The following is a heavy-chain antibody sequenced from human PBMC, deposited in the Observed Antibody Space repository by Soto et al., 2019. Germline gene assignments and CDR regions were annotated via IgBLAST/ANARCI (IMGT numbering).Heavy chain of an antibody. Sequence: QVQLVESGGGVVQPGRSLRLSCAASGFTFSSYGMHWVRQAPGKGLEWVAVIWYDGSNKYYADSVKGGFTISRDNSKNTLYLQMNSLRAEDTAVYYCARGCPLWFGDYLRNYGMDVWGQGTTVTVSS. CDR2: IWYDGSNK. CDR3: ARGCPLWFGDYLRNYGMDV. J-gene: IGHJ6*02. CDR1: GFTFSSYG. V-gene: IGHV3-33*01. D-gene: IGHD3-10*01.